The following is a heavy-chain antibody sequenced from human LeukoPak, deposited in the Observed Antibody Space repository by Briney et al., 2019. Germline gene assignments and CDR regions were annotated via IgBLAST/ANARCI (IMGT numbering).Heavy chain of an antibody. D-gene: IGHD1-1*01. J-gene: IGHJ6*02. CDR1: GFTFDDYA. Sequence: GRSLRLSCAASGFTFDDYATHWVRQAPGKGLEWVSGISWNSGSIGYADSVKGRFTISRDNAKNSLYLQMNSLRAEDTALYYCAKDIAGGYYYYYGMDVWGQGTTVTVSS. V-gene: IGHV3-9*01. CDR2: ISWNSGSI. CDR3: AKDIAGGYYYYYGMDV.